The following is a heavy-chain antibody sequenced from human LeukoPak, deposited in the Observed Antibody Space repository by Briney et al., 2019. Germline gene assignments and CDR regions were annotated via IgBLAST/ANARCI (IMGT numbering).Heavy chain of an antibody. CDR2: ISDSGAM. J-gene: IGHJ4*02. Sequence: GGSLRLSCAASGFTFSTYSMKWVRQAPGKGLEWVSYISDSGAMYYADSVRGRFTISRENAQNSLFLQMNSLRAEDTAVYHCARDGGYSGYDADCWGQGTLVTVSS. CDR3: ARDGGYSGYDADC. D-gene: IGHD5-12*01. CDR1: GFTFSTYS. V-gene: IGHV3-48*01.